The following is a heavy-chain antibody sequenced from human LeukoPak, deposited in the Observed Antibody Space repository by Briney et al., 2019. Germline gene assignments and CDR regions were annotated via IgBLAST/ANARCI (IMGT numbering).Heavy chain of an antibody. Sequence: GGSLRLSCAASGFTLSSYSMNWVRQAPGKGLQWVSTISDSGGRTNYVDSVQGRFTISRDNSKNTLYLQMNNLRAEDTAVYYCAKGRRAPLVGTTTKSWLDYWGQGTLVTVSS. CDR1: GFTLSSYS. V-gene: IGHV3-23*01. CDR3: AKGRRAPLVGTTTKSWLDY. J-gene: IGHJ4*02. D-gene: IGHD1-26*01. CDR2: ISDSGGRT.